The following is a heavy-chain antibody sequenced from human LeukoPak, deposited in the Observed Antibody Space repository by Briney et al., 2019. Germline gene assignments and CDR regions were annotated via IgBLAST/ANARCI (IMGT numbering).Heavy chain of an antibody. D-gene: IGHD2-15*01. CDR2: IYYSGTT. CDR1: GGSISPYY. Sequence: SETLSLTCSVSGGSISPYYWSWIRQPPGQGLEWIGYIYYSGTTNYNPSLQSRVTISVATSKNQFSLKLSSVTAADTALYYCARDRASAGGFDYWGQGTLVTVSS. V-gene: IGHV4-59*01. CDR3: ARDRASAGGFDY. J-gene: IGHJ4*02.